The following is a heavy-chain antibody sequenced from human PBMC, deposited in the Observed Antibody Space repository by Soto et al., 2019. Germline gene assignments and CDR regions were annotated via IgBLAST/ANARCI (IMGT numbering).Heavy chain of an antibody. V-gene: IGHV3-30-3*01. CDR3: ARDRTREDPGGWFDP. J-gene: IGHJ5*02. CDR2: ISNDENSK. CDR1: GFTFNSYA. Sequence: PGGSLRLSCAASGFTFNSYAMHWVRQAPGKGLEWVAVISNDENSKFYAYSVKGRFSISRDNSKSTLFLQMSSLRDEDTAVYYCARDRTREDPGGWFDPWGQGTLVTVSS. D-gene: IGHD1-26*01.